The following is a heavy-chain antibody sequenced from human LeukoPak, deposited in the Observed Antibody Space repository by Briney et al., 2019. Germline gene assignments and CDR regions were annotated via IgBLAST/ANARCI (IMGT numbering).Heavy chain of an antibody. V-gene: IGHV3-7*01. CDR3: ARGRYVSGWYPDYFDF. J-gene: IGHJ4*02. Sequence: QSGGSLRLSCAASGFTFSNYWMSWVRQAPGKRLEWVANIKQDGGGKYYVDSVKGRFTISRDNAKNSLYLQMNSLTAEDTAVYYCARGRYVSGWYPDYFDFWGQGTLVTVSS. CDR1: GFTFSNYW. CDR2: IKQDGGGK. D-gene: IGHD6-19*01.